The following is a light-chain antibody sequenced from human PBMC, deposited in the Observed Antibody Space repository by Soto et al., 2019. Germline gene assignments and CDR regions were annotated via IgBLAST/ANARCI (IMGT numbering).Light chain of an antibody. CDR1: QSVSNNY. Sequence: EIVLTQSPGTLSLSPGERATLSCRASQSVSNNYLAWYQQNPGQPPRLLIYGASNRATRIPDRCSGSGSGTDFTLTISRLEPEDFAVYYCQQYGSSGTFGQGTKVDIK. V-gene: IGKV3-20*01. J-gene: IGKJ1*01. CDR3: QQYGSSGT. CDR2: GAS.